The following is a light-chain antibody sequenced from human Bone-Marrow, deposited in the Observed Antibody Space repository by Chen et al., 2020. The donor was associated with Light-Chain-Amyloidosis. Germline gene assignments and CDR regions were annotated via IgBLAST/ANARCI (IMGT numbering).Light chain of an antibody. J-gene: IGLJ3*02. CDR3: QSYQGSSQGV. Sequence: NFMLTQPHSVSESPWKKVLISCTRSSGSIPTNYVQWYQQRPGSSPTTVIYEDDQRPSGVPDRFSGSIDRSSNSASLTSSGLKTEDEADYYCQSYQGSSQGVFGGGTKLTVL. V-gene: IGLV6-57*01. CDR2: EDD. CDR1: SGSIPTNY.